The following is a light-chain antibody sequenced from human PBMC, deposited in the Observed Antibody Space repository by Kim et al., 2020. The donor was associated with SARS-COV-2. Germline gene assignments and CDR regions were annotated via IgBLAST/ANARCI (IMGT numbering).Light chain of an antibody. V-gene: IGKV3-20*01. CDR3: QQYGYSPWT. CDR1: QSVSDSN. CDR2: GAS. Sequence: EIVLTQSPGTLSLSPGVRATLSCRASQSVSDSNLAWYQQKPGRAPRLLIYGASTRATGIPDRFSGSGSGTDFTLTISTLEPEDFAMYYCQQYGYSPWTFGQGTKVDIK. J-gene: IGKJ1*01.